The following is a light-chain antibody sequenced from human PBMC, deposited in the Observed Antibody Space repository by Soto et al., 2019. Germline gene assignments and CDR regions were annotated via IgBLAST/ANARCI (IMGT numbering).Light chain of an antibody. CDR1: QSVSSN. J-gene: IGKJ5*01. V-gene: IGKV3-11*01. CDR2: DAS. Sequence: EIVMTQSPATLSVSPGERATLSCRASQSVSSNLAWYQQKPGQAPRLLIYDASTRATDIPARFSGSGSGTDFTLTISSLESEDSAIYYCQQRSNWPSISFGQGTRLEIK. CDR3: QQRSNWPSIS.